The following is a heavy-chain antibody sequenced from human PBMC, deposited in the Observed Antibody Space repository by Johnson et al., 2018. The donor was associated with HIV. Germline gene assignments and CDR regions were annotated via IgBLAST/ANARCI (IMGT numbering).Heavy chain of an antibody. D-gene: IGHD5-24*01. Sequence: EQLVESGGGLVQPGGSLRLSCAASGFIVSGYYMTWVRQGPGKGLEWVPVINSGGGTYSAGSVEGIFTISRDNSKNTLYLQMNSLRAEDTAVYFSARGCGDGSTWDAFDVWGQGTMVTVSS. J-gene: IGHJ3*01. CDR3: ARGCGDGSTWDAFDV. CDR1: GFIVSGYY. CDR2: INSGGGT. V-gene: IGHV3-66*01.